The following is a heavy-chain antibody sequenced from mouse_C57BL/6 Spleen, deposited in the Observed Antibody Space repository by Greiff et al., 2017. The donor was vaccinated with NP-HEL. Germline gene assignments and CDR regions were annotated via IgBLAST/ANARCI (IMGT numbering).Heavy chain of an antibody. Sequence: EVKLVESGGGLVQPGGSLKLSCAASGFTFSDYYMYWVRQTPEKRLEWVAYISNGGGSTYYPDTVKGRFTISRDNAKNTLYLQMSRLKSEDTAMYYCARHSSGYGFAYWGQGTLVTVSA. J-gene: IGHJ3*01. V-gene: IGHV5-12*01. CDR1: GFTFSDYY. D-gene: IGHD3-2*02. CDR3: ARHSSGYGFAY. CDR2: ISNGGGST.